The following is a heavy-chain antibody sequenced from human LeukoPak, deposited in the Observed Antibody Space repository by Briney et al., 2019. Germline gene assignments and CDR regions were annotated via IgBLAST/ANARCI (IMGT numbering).Heavy chain of an antibody. CDR3: ARGGYSRGSFDY. CDR2: ISSSGSTK. J-gene: IGHJ4*02. Sequence: PGGSLRLFCAASGFTFSSYEMNWVRQAPGKGLEWLSYISSSGSTKYYADSVKGRFTISRDNAKNSLYLQMNSLRAEDTAVYYCARGGYSRGSFDYWGQGTLVTVSS. CDR1: GFTFSSYE. D-gene: IGHD2-21*01. V-gene: IGHV3-48*03.